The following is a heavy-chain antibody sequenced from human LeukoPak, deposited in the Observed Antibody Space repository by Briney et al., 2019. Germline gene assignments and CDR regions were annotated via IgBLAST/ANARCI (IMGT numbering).Heavy chain of an antibody. D-gene: IGHD3-10*01. CDR2: ISSSSSTI. V-gene: IGHV3-48*01. Sequence: GGSLRLSCAASGFTFSSYAMSWVRQAPGKGLEWISYISSSSSTIYYVDSVKGRFTISRDNARNSLYLQMNSLRAEDTAVYYCARDRNYYGSMDVWGKGTTVTVSS. CDR3: ARDRNYYGSMDV. CDR1: GFTFSSYA. J-gene: IGHJ6*03.